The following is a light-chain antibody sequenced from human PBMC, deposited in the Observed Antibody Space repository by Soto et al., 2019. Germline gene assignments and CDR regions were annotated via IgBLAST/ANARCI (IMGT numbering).Light chain of an antibody. CDR3: SSYAGTNIVI. Sequence: QSALTQPPSASGSLGQSVTISCTGTTSDVGGYNFVSWYQQHPGKAPKLIIYEVTQRPSGVPDRFSGSKSGNTASLAVSGVQAEDEADYYCSSYAGTNIVIFGGGTKLTVL. V-gene: IGLV2-8*01. CDR1: TSDVGGYNF. CDR2: EVT. J-gene: IGLJ2*01.